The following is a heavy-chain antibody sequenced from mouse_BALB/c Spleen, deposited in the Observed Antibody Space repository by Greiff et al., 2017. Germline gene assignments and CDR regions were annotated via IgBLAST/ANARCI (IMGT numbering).Heavy chain of an antibody. V-gene: IGHV1S127*01. CDR2: IDPSDSET. D-gene: IGHD2-1*01. CDR3: ARRPNYEGAWFAY. CDR1: GYSFTSYW. J-gene: IGHJ3*01. Sequence: QVQLQQSGPQLVRPGASVKISCKASGYSFTSYWMHWVKQRPGQGLEWIGMIDPSDSETRLNQKFKDKATLTVDKSSSTAYMQLSSPTSEDSAVYYCARRPNYEGAWFAYWGQGTLVTVSA.